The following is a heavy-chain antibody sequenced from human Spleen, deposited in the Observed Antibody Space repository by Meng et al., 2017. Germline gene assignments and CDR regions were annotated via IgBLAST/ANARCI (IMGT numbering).Heavy chain of an antibody. CDR3: ARGHDSTGYYYNLPLA. CDR2: INPKSGDT. J-gene: IGHJ4*02. V-gene: IGHV1-2*06. CDR1: GYTFPDYW. D-gene: IGHD3-22*01. Sequence: ASVKVSCKASGYTFPDYWLHWVRRAPGQGLEWMGRINPKSGDTHYAQKFQARVTMTGDTSISTAYMELSGLRSDDTAMYYCARGHDSTGYYYNLPLAWGQGTLVTVSS.